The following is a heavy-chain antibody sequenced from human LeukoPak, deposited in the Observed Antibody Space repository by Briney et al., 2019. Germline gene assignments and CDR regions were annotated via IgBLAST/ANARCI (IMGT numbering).Heavy chain of an antibody. CDR3: ARGGYYYDSSGSNYYYYYMDV. V-gene: IGHV4-59*01. J-gene: IGHJ6*03. CDR1: GGSISSYY. Sequence: SETLSLTCTVSGGSISSYYWSWIRQPPGKGLEWIGYIYYSGSTNYNPSLKSRVTISVDTSKNQFSLKLSSVTAADTAVYYCARGGYYYDSSGSNYYYYYMDVWGKGTTVTASS. D-gene: IGHD3-22*01. CDR2: IYYSGST.